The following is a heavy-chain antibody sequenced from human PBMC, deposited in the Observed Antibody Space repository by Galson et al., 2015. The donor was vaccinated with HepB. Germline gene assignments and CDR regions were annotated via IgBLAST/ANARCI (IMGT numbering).Heavy chain of an antibody. V-gene: IGHV3-53*01. CDR2: IYSGGSI. D-gene: IGHD3-22*01. CDR3: TGDSSGYYSPDAFDI. J-gene: IGHJ3*02. Sequence: SLRLSCAASGFTVSSNYMSWVRQAPGKGLEWVSVIYSGGSIVYADSVKGRFTISRDNSKNTLYLQMNSLRAEDTAVYYCTGDSSGYYSPDAFDIWGQGTMVTVSS. CDR1: GFTVSSNY.